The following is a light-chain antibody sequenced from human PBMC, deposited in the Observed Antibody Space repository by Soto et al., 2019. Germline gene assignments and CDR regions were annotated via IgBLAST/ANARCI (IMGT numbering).Light chain of an antibody. J-gene: IGKJ2*01. CDR1: QSIGLA. V-gene: IGKV3-11*01. CDR3: QLYGSSTLYT. CDR2: DAS. Sequence: EIVLTQSPATLSLSPGERATLSCRASQSIGLAIAWYQHKPGQAPRLLIFDASQRATGIPARFRGSGSGTEFTLTISSLQSEDFGVYYCQLYGSSTLYTFGQGTKVDIK.